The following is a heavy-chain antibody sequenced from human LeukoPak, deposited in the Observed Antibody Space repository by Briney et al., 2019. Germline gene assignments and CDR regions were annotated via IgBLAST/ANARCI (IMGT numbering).Heavy chain of an antibody. D-gene: IGHD1-26*01. CDR1: GFPFSSYN. CDR3: ARDPYSGSYGNYYYYFMDV. CDR2: ITSGSSYI. Sequence: GGSLRLSCAASGFPFSSYNMNWVRQAPGKGLEWVSSITSGSSYIYYADSVKGRFTISRDNAKNSLYLQMNSLRAEDTAVYYCARDPYSGSYGNYYYYFMDVWGKGTTVTISS. J-gene: IGHJ6*03. V-gene: IGHV3-21*01.